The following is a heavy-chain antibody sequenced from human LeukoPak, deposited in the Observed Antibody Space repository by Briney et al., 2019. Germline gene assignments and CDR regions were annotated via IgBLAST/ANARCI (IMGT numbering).Heavy chain of an antibody. V-gene: IGHV4-34*01. D-gene: IGHD6-13*01. CDR2: INHSGST. J-gene: IGHJ6*03. Sequence: SETLSLTCAVYGGSFSGYYWSWIRQPPGKGLEWIGEINHSGSTNYNPSLKSRVTISVYTSKNQFSLKLSSVTAADTAVYYCARGFTAAGTLYYYYYYMDVWGKGTTVTVSS. CDR1: GGSFSGYY. CDR3: ARGFTAAGTLYYYYYYMDV.